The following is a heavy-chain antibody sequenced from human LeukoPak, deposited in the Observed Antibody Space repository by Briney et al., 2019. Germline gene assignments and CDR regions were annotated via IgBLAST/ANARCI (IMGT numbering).Heavy chain of an antibody. D-gene: IGHD6-13*01. CDR3: ARDTLVAAGSFDY. CDR1: GFTFSDYY. J-gene: IGHJ4*02. CDR2: ISSSSSYI. Sequence: GGSLRLSCAASGFTFSDYYMSWIRQAPGKGLERVSYISSSSSYIYYADSVKGRFTISRDNAKNSLYLQMNSLRAEDTAVYYCARDTLVAAGSFDYWGQGTLVTVSS. V-gene: IGHV3-11*06.